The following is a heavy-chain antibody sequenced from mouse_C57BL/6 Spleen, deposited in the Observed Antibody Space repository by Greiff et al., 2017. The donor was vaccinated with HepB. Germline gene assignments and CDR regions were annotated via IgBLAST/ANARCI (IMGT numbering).Heavy chain of an antibody. D-gene: IGHD2-4*01. Sequence: QVQLQQPGAELVRPGTSVKLSCKASGYTFTSYWMHWVKQRPGQGLEWIGVIDPSDSYTNYNQKFKGKATLTVDTSSSTAYMQLSSLTSEDSAVYYCARRLPYYYAMDYWGQGTSVTVSS. CDR1: GYTFTSYW. CDR2: IDPSDSYT. V-gene: IGHV1-59*01. CDR3: ARRLPYYYAMDY. J-gene: IGHJ4*01.